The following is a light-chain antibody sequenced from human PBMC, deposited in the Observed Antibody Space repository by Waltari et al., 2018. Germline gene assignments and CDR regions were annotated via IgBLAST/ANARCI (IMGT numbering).Light chain of an antibody. V-gene: IGLV3-21*04. CDR1: RIGSKS. Sequence: SYVLTQPPSVSVAPGETASVTCGGERIGSKSGHWYQQKPGQAPVLVIYYDSDRPSGIPERFSGSNSGDTATLTLSRVEVGDEADYYCQVWDGNNDVGVFGGGTKLTVL. CDR2: YDS. CDR3: QVWDGNNDVGV. J-gene: IGLJ3*02.